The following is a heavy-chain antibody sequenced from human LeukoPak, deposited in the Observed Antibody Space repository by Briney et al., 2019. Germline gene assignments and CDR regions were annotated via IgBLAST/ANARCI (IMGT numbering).Heavy chain of an antibody. V-gene: IGHV3-7*01. D-gene: IGHD1-26*01. Sequence: GGSLRLSCDASGFSFDSYGMHWVRQAPGKGLEWVANMNQDGSEKYYVDSVKGRFTISRDNAKNSLYLQMNNLRAEDTAVYYCARGGELLRPADYWGQGTLVTVSS. J-gene: IGHJ4*02. CDR2: MNQDGSEK. CDR1: GFSFDSYG. CDR3: ARGGELLRPADY.